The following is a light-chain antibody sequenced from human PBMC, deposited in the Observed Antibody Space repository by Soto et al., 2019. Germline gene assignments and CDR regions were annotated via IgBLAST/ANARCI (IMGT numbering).Light chain of an antibody. CDR3: QQYDNLAFT. J-gene: IGKJ3*01. CDR2: DAS. Sequence: DIQMTQSPSSLSASVGDRVTITCQASQDISNYLNWYQQKPGKAPKLLIYDASNLETGVPSRFSGSGSGTDFTFTISSLQPEDIATYYCQQYDNLAFTFGPGTKVDNK. CDR1: QDISNY. V-gene: IGKV1-33*01.